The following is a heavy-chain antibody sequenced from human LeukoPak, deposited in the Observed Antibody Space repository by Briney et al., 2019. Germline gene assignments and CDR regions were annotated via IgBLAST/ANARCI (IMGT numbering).Heavy chain of an antibody. V-gene: IGHV1-8*03. CDR1: GYTFTSYD. CDR2: MNPNSGNT. J-gene: IGHJ5*02. D-gene: IGHD3-10*01. CDR3: ARALYYYGSGSSARHISAWFDP. Sequence: GASVKVSCKASGYTFTSYDINWVRQATGQGLEWMGWMNPNSGNTGYAQKFQGRVTITRNTSISTAYMELSSLRSEDTAVYYCARALYYYGSGSSARHISAWFDPWGQGTLVTVSS.